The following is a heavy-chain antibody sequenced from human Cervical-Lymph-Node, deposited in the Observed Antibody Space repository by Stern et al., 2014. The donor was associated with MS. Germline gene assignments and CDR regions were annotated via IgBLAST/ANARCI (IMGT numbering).Heavy chain of an antibody. D-gene: IGHD6-19*01. CDR3: ARPSNSGLFLHH. V-gene: IGHV5-51*01. Sequence: EVQLVESGAEVKKPGESLKLSCKGSGYNLTTYWIASVRQLPGRGLEWMVLIYPGDSQTIYSPSFQGHVPMTADTSITPAYLQWSSLKASDTAIYYCARPSNSGLFLHHWGQGTLVTVSS. CDR1: GYNLTTYW. J-gene: IGHJ1*01. CDR2: IYPGDSQT.